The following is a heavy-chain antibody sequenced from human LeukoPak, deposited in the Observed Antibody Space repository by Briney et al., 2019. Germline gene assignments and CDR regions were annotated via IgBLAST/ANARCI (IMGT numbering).Heavy chain of an antibody. Sequence: SETLSLTCTVSGGSISSSSYYWGWIRQPPGKGLEWIGSTYYSGSTYYNPSLSSRVSISVDTTKNQFSLKLSSVTAADTAVYYCARHRSVQGVIKYYFDYWGQGTLVTVSS. CDR2: TYYSGST. J-gene: IGHJ4*02. CDR1: GGSISSSSYY. D-gene: IGHD3-10*01. CDR3: ARHRSVQGVIKYYFDY. V-gene: IGHV4-39*01.